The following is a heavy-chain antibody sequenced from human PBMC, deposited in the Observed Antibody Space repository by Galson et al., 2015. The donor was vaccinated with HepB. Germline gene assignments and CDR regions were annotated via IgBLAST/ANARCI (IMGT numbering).Heavy chain of an antibody. J-gene: IGHJ6*02. Sequence: SLRLSCAASGFTFSSYSMNWVRQAPGKGLEWVSSISSSSSYIYYADSVKGRFTISRDNAKNSLYLQVNSLRAEDTATYYCVRDDYVGNSDYHAMDVWGQGTTVTVSS. D-gene: IGHD4-23*01. V-gene: IGHV3-21*01. CDR2: ISSSSSYI. CDR3: VRDDYVGNSDYHAMDV. CDR1: GFTFSSYS.